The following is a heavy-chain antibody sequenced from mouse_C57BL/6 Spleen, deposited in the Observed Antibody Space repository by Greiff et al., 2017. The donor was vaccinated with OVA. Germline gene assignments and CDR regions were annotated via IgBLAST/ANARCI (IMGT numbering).Heavy chain of an antibody. CDR1: GYTFTDYY. D-gene: IGHD4-1*01. CDR3: ARETERGRGDY. J-gene: IGHJ2*01. CDR2: INPNNGGT. V-gene: IGHV1-26*01. Sequence: EVQLQQSGPELVKPGASVKISCKASGYTFTDYYLNWVKQSHGKSLEWIGDINPNNGGTSYNQKFKGKATLTVDKSSSTAYMELRSLTSEDAAVYYCARETERGRGDYWGQGTTLTVSA.